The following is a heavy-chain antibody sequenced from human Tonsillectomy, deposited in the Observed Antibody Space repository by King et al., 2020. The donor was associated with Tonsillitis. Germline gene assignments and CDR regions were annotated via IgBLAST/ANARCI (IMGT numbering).Heavy chain of an antibody. D-gene: IGHD2-8*01. Sequence: VQLVESGGDLIQPGGSLRLSCAASGFVVSYSYITWVRQAPRKGLEWVSLILSGGGTHFADSVKGRFTISRDHSKNTLFLQMTSLRVEDTAVYYCARGDYLYAALDVWGPGTTVTVSS. CDR1: GFVVSYSY. CDR2: ILSGGGT. V-gene: IGHV3-53*01. CDR3: ARGDYLYAALDV. J-gene: IGHJ6*02.